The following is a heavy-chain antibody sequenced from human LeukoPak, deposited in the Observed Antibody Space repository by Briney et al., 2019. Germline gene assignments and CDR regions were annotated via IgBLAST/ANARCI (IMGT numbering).Heavy chain of an antibody. CDR3: ARDTRIAEN. J-gene: IGHJ4*02. V-gene: IGHV3-74*01. CDR1: GSTLSTYW. D-gene: IGHD6-13*01. Sequence: GGSLRLSCAGSGSTLSTYWMHWVRQAPGKGLVWVSRIKTDGSTTYYADSVKGRFTISRDNAKNSLYLQMNSLRAEDTAVYYCARDTRIAENWGQGILVTVSS. CDR2: IKTDGSTT.